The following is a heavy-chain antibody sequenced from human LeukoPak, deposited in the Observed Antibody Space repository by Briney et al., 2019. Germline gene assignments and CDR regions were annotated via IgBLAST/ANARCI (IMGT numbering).Heavy chain of an antibody. CDR1: GYTFTSYG. CDR2: INAYNGNT. J-gene: IGHJ6*02. CDR3: ARELGGWYYYYGMDV. V-gene: IGHV1-18*01. D-gene: IGHD1-26*01. Sequence: GASLKVSCKASGYTFTSYGISWVRQAPGQGLEWMGWINAYNGNTNYAQKLQGRVTMTTDTSTSTAYMQLRSRRSDDTAVYYCARELGGWYYYYGMDVWGQGTTVTVSS.